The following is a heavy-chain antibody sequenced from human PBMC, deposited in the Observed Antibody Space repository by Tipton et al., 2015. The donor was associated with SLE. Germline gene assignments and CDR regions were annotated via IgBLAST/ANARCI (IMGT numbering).Heavy chain of an antibody. CDR1: GFTFSSYS. Sequence: SLRLSCAASGFTFSSYSMNWVRQAPGKGLEWVSYISSGSSTIYYADSVKVRFTISRDNAKNSLYLQMNSLRAEDTAVHYCARDRWELLGSAFDIWGQGTMVTVSS. D-gene: IGHD1-26*01. V-gene: IGHV3-48*01. CDR3: ARDRWELLGSAFDI. CDR2: ISSGSSTI. J-gene: IGHJ3*02.